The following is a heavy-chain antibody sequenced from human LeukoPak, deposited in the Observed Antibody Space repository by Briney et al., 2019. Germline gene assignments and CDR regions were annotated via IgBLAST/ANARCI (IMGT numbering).Heavy chain of an antibody. D-gene: IGHD2-21*02. CDR1: GFTFSSYA. CDR3: AKAGCGGDCYPPYYFDY. CDR2: ISGSGGST. Sequence: GGSLRLSCAASGFTFSSYAMSWVRQAPGKGMEWVSAISGSGGSTYYADSVKGRFTISRDNSKNPLYLQMNSLRAEDTAVYYCAKAGCGGDCYPPYYFDYWGQGTLVTVSS. V-gene: IGHV3-23*01. J-gene: IGHJ4*02.